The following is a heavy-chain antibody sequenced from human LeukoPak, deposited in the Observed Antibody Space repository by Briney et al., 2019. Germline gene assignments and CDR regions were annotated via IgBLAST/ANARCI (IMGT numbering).Heavy chain of an antibody. J-gene: IGHJ4*02. CDR3: ARDPVGWVVPAAGDY. D-gene: IGHD2-2*01. CDR2: IYHSGST. CDR1: GYSISTGYY. V-gene: IGHV4-38-2*02. Sequence: SETLSLTCTVSGYSISTGYYWGWIRQPPGKGLEWIGYIYHSGSTYYSPSLKSRVTISVDRSKNQFSLKLSSVTAADTAVYYCARDPVGWVVPAAGDYWGQGTLVTVSS.